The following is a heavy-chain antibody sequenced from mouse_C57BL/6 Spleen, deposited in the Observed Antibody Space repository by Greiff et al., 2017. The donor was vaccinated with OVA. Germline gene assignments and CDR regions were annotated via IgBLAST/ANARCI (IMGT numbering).Heavy chain of an antibody. CDR3: ARRELGLYWYFDV. CDR2: ISSGGSYT. J-gene: IGHJ1*03. D-gene: IGHD4-1*01. V-gene: IGHV5-6*02. CDR1: GFTFSSYG. Sequence: EVMLVESGGDLVKPGGSLKLSCAASGFTFSSYGMSWVRQTPDKRLEWVATISSGGSYTYYPDRVKGRFTISRDNAKNTLYLQMSSLKSEDTAMYYCARRELGLYWYFDVWGTGTTVTVSS.